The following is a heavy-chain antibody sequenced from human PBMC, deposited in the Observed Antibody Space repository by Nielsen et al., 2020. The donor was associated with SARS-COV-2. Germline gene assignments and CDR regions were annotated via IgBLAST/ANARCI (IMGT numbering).Heavy chain of an antibody. Sequence: GESLKISCAASGFSFSMCGMHWVRQAPGKGLEWVAAISNDGNNKYYADSVKGRFTISRDKSKNTLYVLMNSLRAEDTAVYYCAKMSPPGIAVGTAEYFQHWGQGTLVTVSS. J-gene: IGHJ1*01. CDR2: ISNDGNNK. CDR3: AKMSPPGIAVGTAEYFQH. D-gene: IGHD6-19*01. V-gene: IGHV3-30*18. CDR1: GFSFSMCG.